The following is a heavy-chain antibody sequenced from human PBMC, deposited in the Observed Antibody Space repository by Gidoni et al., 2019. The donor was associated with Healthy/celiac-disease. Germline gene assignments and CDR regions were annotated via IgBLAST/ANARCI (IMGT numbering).Heavy chain of an antibody. J-gene: IGHJ5*02. CDR3: ARVRVWVVAARRFDWFDP. Sequence: QLVPSGAAVKKPGSSVKVSCKASGYTFTRYAISWVRQAPGQGLEWMGWISAYNGNTNYAQKRQGRVTMTTDTSTSTADMELRSLRADDTAVYYCARVRVWVVAARRFDWFDPWGQGTLVTVSS. V-gene: IGHV1-18*01. CDR1: GYTFTRYA. D-gene: IGHD2-15*01. CDR2: ISAYNGNT.